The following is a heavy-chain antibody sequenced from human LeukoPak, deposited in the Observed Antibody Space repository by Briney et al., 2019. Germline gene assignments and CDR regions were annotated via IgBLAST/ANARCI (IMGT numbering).Heavy chain of an antibody. J-gene: IGHJ4*02. CDR3: ARAYCSSTSCRLDY. D-gene: IGHD2-2*01. CDR2: INGDGSTT. Sequence: PGGSLRLSCAASGFGFSNFCMHWVRRAPGKGLVWVSRINGDGSTTSYADSVKGRFNISRDNAKNTLYLQMNSLRAEDTAVYYCARAYCSSTSCRLDYWGPGTLVTVSS. V-gene: IGHV3-74*01. CDR1: GFGFSNFC.